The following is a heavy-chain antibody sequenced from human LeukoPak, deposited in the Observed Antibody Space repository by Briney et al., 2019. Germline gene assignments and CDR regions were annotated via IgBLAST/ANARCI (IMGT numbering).Heavy chain of an antibody. CDR1: GFTFDDYA. D-gene: IGHD5-18*01. V-gene: IGHV3-9*01. CDR2: ISWNSGSR. J-gene: IGHJ3*02. CDR3: AKSWRQKWPYDAFDI. Sequence: TGGSLRLSCAASGFTFDDYAMHWVRQAPGKGLEWVSGISWNSGSRGYADSVKGRFTISRDNAKNSLYLQMNSLRAEDTALYYCAKSWRQKWPYDAFDIWGQGTMVTVSS.